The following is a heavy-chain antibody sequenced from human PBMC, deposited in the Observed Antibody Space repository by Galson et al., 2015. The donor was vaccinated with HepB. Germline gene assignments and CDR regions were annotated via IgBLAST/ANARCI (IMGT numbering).Heavy chain of an antibody. V-gene: IGHV3-64D*06. Sequence: SLRLSCAASGFTFSTYAMHWVRQAPGKGLEFVSAITSNGGSTYYADSVKGRFTISRDNSKNTLYLQMSSLRTEDTAVYYCVKERDQYYYDNSGPFDYWGQGTLVTVSS. CDR3: VKERDQYYYDNSGPFDY. CDR1: GFTFSTYA. CDR2: ITSNGGST. D-gene: IGHD3-22*01. J-gene: IGHJ4*02.